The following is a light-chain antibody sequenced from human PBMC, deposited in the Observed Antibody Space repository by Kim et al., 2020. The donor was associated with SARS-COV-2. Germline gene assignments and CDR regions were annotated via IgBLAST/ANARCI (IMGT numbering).Light chain of an antibody. CDR3: CSYAGARWV. V-gene: IGLV2-23*02. J-gene: IGLJ3*02. CDR1: TTEVGTYNL. CDR2: HVT. Sequence: PGQSITISCTGTTTEVGTYNLVSWYQQHPGKVPKLMIYHVTKRPSGVSNRFSASKSGNAASLTISGLQAEDEADYYCCSYAGARWVFGGGTQLTVL.